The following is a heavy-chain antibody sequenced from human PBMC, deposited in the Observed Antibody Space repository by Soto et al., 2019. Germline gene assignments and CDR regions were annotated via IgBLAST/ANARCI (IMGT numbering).Heavy chain of an antibody. CDR2: IYYSGST. CDR3: AREDYYDSSE. J-gene: IGHJ1*01. V-gene: IGHV4-61*01. D-gene: IGHD3-22*01. Sequence: ETLSLTCTVSGGSVSSGSYYWSWIRQPPGKGLEWIGYIYYSGSTNYNPSLKSRVTISVDTSKNQFSLKLSSVTAADTAVYYCAREDYYDSSEWGQGTLVTVSS. CDR1: GGSVSSGSYY.